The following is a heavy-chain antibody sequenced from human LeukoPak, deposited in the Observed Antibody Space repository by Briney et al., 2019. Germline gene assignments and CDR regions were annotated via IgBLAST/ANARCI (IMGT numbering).Heavy chain of an antibody. V-gene: IGHV3-23*01. CDR2: ISGSGGST. D-gene: IGHD3-3*01. CDR1: GFTFSSYA. CDR3: AKITIFGVVSPTD. J-gene: IGHJ4*02. Sequence: GGSLRLSCAASGFTFSSYAMSWVRQAPGKGLEWVSGISGSGGSTHYADSVKGRFTISRDNSKNTLYLQMNSLRADNTAVYYCAKITIFGVVSPTDWGQGTLVTVSS.